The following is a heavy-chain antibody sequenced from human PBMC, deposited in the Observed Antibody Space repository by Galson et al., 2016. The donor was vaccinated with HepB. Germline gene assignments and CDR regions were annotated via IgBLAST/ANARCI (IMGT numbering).Heavy chain of an antibody. CDR3: ARDLWDGSGLLGF. Sequence: SLRLSCAASGFTFSNYAMSWVRQAPGKGLEWVSTISGSGATTYYADSVKGRFTISRDNSKNTLYLQMNSLRAEDTAVYYCARDLWDGSGLLGFWGQGTLVTVSS. J-gene: IGHJ4*02. D-gene: IGHD3-10*01. CDR1: GFTFSNYA. CDR2: ISGSGATT. V-gene: IGHV3-23*01.